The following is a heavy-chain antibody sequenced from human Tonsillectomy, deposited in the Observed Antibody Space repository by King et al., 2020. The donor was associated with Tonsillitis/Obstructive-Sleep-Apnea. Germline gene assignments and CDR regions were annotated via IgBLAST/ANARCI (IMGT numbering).Heavy chain of an antibody. J-gene: IGHJ3*02. CDR3: ARAGFLEWLLSDNAFDI. D-gene: IGHD3-3*01. V-gene: IGHV3-74*01. CDR2: LNGDVRST. Sequence: VQLVESGGGLVQPGGSLRLSCAASGFAFSRFWVHCVRQGPGKGLVWVAPLNGDVRSTTYADSLKGRFTISRDNARNTLYLEMNSLRAEDTAVYYCARAGFLEWLLSDNAFDIWGRGTVVTVSS. CDR1: GFAFSRFW.